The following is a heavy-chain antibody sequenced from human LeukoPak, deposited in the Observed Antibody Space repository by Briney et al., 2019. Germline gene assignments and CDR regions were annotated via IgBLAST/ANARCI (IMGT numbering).Heavy chain of an antibody. CDR2: INHSGST. V-gene: IGHV4-34*01. CDR3: ATLPGYSSSWYGFDY. D-gene: IGHD6-13*01. CDR1: GGSFSGYY. Sequence: SETLSLTCAVYGGSFSGYYWSWIRQPPGKGLEWIGEINHSGSTNYNPSLKSRVTISVDTSKNQFSLKLSSVTAADTAVYYCATLPGYSSSWYGFDYWGQGILVTVSS. J-gene: IGHJ4*02.